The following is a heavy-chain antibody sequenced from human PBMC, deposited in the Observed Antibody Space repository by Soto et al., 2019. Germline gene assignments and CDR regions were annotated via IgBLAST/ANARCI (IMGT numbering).Heavy chain of an antibody. V-gene: IGHV1-69*12. D-gene: IGHD2-15*01. CDR2: IIPIFSTP. J-gene: IGHJ6*02. Sequence: QVKLVQSGAEVKKPGSSVTVSCKASGGTFGNSAISWVRQAPGQGLEWMGGIIPIFSTPDYAQKFQGRITITADDSTTTAYMELTSLKSEDTAVYYCARDKDRQQLGGNYYYGIDVWGQGTTVTVSS. CDR1: GGTFGNSA. CDR3: ARDKDRQQLGGNYYYGIDV.